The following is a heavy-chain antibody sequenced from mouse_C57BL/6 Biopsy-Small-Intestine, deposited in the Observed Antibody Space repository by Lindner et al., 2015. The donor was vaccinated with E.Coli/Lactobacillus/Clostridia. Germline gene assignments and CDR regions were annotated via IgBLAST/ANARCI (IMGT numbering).Heavy chain of an antibody. Sequence: SVKVSCKASGGTFTNFAVSWVRHVPGQGLEWLGGIVVVLGTASYAQKFKGRLTLTADESMNTVYMELTSLTPDDTAEYFCARGAGHHLDLWGQGSPVTVSS. CDR1: GGTFTNFA. J-gene: IGHJ4*01. CDR3: ARGAGHHLDL. D-gene: IGHD6-1*01. CDR2: IVVVLGTA. V-gene: IGHV1-81*01.